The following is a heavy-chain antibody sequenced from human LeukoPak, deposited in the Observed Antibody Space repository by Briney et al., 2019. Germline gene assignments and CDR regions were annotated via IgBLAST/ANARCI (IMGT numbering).Heavy chain of an antibody. J-gene: IGHJ3*02. CDR2: IYPGDSDT. V-gene: IGHV5-51*01. CDR3: ARPKEYGDFLDAFDI. Sequence: GESLKISCQGSGYSFTSYWIGWVRQIPGKGLEWMGIIYPGDSDTRYSPSFQGQVTISADKSISTAYLQWSSLKASDTAMYYCARPKEYGDFLDAFDIWGQGTMVTVSS. D-gene: IGHD4-17*01. CDR1: GYSFTSYW.